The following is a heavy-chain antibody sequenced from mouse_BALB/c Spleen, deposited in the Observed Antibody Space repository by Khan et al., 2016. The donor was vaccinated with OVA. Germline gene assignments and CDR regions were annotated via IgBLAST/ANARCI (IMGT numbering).Heavy chain of an antibody. CDR3: ARTARIKY. Sequence: VQLQESGPGLVKPSQSLSLTCTVTGYSITSGYGWNWIRQFPGNQLEWLGYISYSGSTNYNPSLQLRISIIRAISKNQFFLQLKSWTTEDTAKYYCARTARIKYWGQGTTRTVSS. CDR2: ISYSGST. D-gene: IGHD1-2*01. J-gene: IGHJ2*01. CDR1: GYSITSGYG. V-gene: IGHV3-2*02.